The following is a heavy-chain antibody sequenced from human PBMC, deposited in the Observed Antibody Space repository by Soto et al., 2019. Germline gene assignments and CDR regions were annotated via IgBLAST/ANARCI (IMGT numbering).Heavy chain of an antibody. CDR1: GFTFSSYA. CDR2: VSIGGST. V-gene: IGHV3-23*01. J-gene: IGHJ4*02. Sequence: DVQLLESGGGLVQPEGSLRLPCAASGFTFSSYAMGWVRQGPGKGLEWVAVVSIGGSTHYADSERGRFTISRDNSKNTLSPQMNSLTAEDTAVYFCAKRRGAGGHFDYWGQGALVTVSS. D-gene: IGHD2-15*01. CDR3: AKRRGAGGHFDY.